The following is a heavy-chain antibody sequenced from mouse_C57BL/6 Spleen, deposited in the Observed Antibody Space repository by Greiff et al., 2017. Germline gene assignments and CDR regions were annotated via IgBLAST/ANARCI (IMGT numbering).Heavy chain of an antibody. V-gene: IGHV1-50*01. CDR1: GYTFTSYW. J-gene: IGHJ3*01. D-gene: IGHD3-2*02. CDR2: IDPSDSYT. CDR3: ARSPQTAQATWFAY. Sequence: VQLQQPGAELVKPGASVKLSCKASGYTFTSYWMQWVKQRPGQGLEWIGEIDPSDSYTNYNQKFKGKATLTVDTSSSTAYMQLSSLTSEDSAVYYCARSPQTAQATWFAYWGQGTLVTVSA.